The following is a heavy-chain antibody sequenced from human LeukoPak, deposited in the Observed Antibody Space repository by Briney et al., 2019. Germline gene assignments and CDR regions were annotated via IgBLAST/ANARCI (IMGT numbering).Heavy chain of an antibody. V-gene: IGHV1-46*01. CDR1: GYTFTSFH. CDR2: INPSGGST. CDR3: ARDQEGFDY. Sequence: ASVKVSCKASGYTFTSFHMRWVRQAPGQGLEWMGIINPSGGSTSYAQKFQGRVTVTRDTSTSTVHMELSGLRSEDAAVYYCARDQEGFDYWGQGTLVTVSS. J-gene: IGHJ4*02.